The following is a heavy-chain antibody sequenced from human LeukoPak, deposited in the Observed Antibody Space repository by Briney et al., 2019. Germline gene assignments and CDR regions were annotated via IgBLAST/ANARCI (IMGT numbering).Heavy chain of an antibody. V-gene: IGHV4-4*07. J-gene: IGHJ6*02. CDR3: ARDPAHYDILTGYYYYYGMDV. CDR2: IYTSGST. Sequence: PSETLSLTCTVSGGSISSYYWSWIRQPAGKGLEWIGRIYTSGSTNYNPSLKSRVTMSVDTSKNQFSLKLSSVTAADTAVYYCARDPAHYDILTGYYYYYGMDVWGQGTTVTVSS. D-gene: IGHD3-9*01. CDR1: GGSISSYY.